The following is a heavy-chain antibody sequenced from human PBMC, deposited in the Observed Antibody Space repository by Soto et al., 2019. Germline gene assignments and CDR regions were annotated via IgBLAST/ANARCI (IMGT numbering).Heavy chain of an antibody. D-gene: IGHD6-13*01. CDR2: IRSKAYGGTT. CDR3: TRWRGSWYVGGTFDY. CDR1: GFTFGDYA. Sequence: GGSLRLSCTASGFTFGDYAMSWFRQAPGKGLEWVGFIRSKAYGGTTEYAASVKGRFTISRDDSKSIAYLQMNSLKTEDTAVYYCTRWRGSWYVGGTFDYWGQGTLVTVSS. V-gene: IGHV3-49*03. J-gene: IGHJ4*02.